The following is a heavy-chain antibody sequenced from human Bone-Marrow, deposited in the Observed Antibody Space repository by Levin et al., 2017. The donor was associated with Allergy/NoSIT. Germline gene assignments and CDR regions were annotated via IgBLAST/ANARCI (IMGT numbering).Heavy chain of an antibody. V-gene: IGHV4-38-2*02. CDR3: ARDGGYQLIALLSYFDC. CDR1: GYSINTSYH. CDR2: IFYNGKT. Sequence: SETLSLTCAVSGYSINTSYHWGWFRQPPGKGLQWIGSIFYNGKTHYNPSLRSRVTISLDTSRNQFSLGLISVTAADTAVYFCARDGGYQLIALLSYFDCWGQGTLVTVSS. D-gene: IGHD2-15*01. J-gene: IGHJ4*02.